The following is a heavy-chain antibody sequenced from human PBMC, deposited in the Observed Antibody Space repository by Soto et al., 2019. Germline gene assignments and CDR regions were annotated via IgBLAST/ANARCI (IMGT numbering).Heavy chain of an antibody. CDR3: VTDRGGGMDV. D-gene: IGHD3-10*01. CDR1: GFTFSDAW. CDR2: IKRKIDGETT. Sequence: ESGGGMLMPGGSLRLSCAASGFTFSDAWMTWIRQAPGKGLKCVGRIKRKIDGETTDYAAPVKGRCTISRDDSKNTLYLQMNSLKVEDTAMYYCVTDRGGGMDVWGQGTTVTVSS. V-gene: IGHV3-15*01. J-gene: IGHJ6*01.